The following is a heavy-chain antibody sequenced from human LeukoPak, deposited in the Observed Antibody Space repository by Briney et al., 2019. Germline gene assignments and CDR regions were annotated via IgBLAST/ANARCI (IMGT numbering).Heavy chain of an antibody. D-gene: IGHD3-10*01. CDR3: ARGGWFGELLFDY. CDR1: GFTFIDYG. CDR2: INWNGGST. J-gene: IGHJ4*02. Sequence: GGSLRLYCAASGFTFIDYGMSWVRQAPGKGLEWVSGINWNGGSTGYADSVKGRFTISRDNAKNSLYLQMNSLRAEDTALYYCARGGWFGELLFDYWGEGRLVSVSS. V-gene: IGHV3-20*04.